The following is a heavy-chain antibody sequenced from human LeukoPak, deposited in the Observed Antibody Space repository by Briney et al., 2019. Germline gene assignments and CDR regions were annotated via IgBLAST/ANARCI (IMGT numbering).Heavy chain of an antibody. CDR3: ARQAYYYDSSGYYYFRWFDP. CDR2: IYYSGST. D-gene: IGHD3-22*01. CDR1: GGSISSGGYY. V-gene: IGHV4-31*03. J-gene: IGHJ5*02. Sequence: SETLSLTCTVSGGSISSGGYYWSWIRQHPGKGLEWIGYIYYSGSTYYNPSLKSRVTISVDTSKNQFSLKLSSVTAADTAVYYCARQAYYYDSSGYYYFRWFDPWGQGTLVTVSS.